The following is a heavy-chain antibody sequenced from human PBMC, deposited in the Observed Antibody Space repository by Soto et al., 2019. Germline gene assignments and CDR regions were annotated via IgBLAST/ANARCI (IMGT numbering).Heavy chain of an antibody. CDR2: LKSKTNGGTA. Sequence: EVQLVESGGGLVKPGESLRLSCTASGLTLTDAWMKWVRQAPGKGLEWVGRLKSKTNGGTADYAEHGRERFSILRDNSRNMLSLQINSLTTEQPNINYWAYDRDSRAGEIDRRGQGTLVTVSS. V-gene: IGHV3-15*07. D-gene: IGHD3-22*01. J-gene: IGHJ4*02. CDR1: GLTLTDAW. CDR3: AYDRDSRAGEIDR.